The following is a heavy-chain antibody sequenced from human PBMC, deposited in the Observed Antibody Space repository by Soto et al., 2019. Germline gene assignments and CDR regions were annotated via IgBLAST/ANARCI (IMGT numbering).Heavy chain of an antibody. D-gene: IGHD3-10*01. CDR2: IYWDDDK. J-gene: IGHJ2*01. Sequence: SGATLVNPKQTLRLAWTLSGFSLSTHTVGVAWIRQPPGKALEWLALIYWDDDKRYRPSLKSRLTITSDTSKNQVVLTMTNMDPVDTSTYFFFFYLSVDHRDLHSFPSRRSSDL. V-gene: IGHV2-5*02. CDR1: GFSLSTHTVG. CDR3: FFYLSVDHRDLHSFPSRRSSDL.